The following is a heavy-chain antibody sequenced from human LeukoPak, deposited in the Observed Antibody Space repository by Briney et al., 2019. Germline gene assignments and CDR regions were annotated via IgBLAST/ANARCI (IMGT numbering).Heavy chain of an antibody. D-gene: IGHD2-15*01. V-gene: IGHV1-46*03. CDR2: INPSGGST. J-gene: IGHJ4*02. Sequence: ASVKVSCKASGYTFTSYYMHWVRQAPGQGLEWVGIINPSGGSTSYAQKFQGRVTMTRDTSTSTVYMELSSLRSEDTAVYYCASCSGGSCYLAYWGQGTLVTVSS. CDR3: ASCSGGSCYLAY. CDR1: GYTFTSYY.